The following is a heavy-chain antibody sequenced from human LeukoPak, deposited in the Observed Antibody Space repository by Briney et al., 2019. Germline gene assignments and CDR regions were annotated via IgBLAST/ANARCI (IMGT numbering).Heavy chain of an antibody. D-gene: IGHD6-13*01. CDR1: GYSISSISRTYY. J-gene: IGHJ4*02. CDR3: AREAIAAPYPDY. CDR2: FYHSGST. Sequence: SETLSLTCTVSGYSISSISRTYYWGWVRQSPGKGLEWIGSFYHSGSTYYNPSLQSRVAISIDTSKNQFSLKLSSVTAADTAVYYCAREAIAAPYPDYWGRGTLVTVSS. V-gene: IGHV4-38-2*02.